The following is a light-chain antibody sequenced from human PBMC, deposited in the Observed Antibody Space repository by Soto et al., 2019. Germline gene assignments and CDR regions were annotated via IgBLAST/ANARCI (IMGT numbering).Light chain of an antibody. CDR3: QQYGSSGT. V-gene: IGKV3-20*01. CDR1: LTVSDNY. Sequence: EIVWTQSPGTLSLSPGERVILSCRASLTVSDNYLAWYQQKAGQAPRLVIYGASTRATGIPARFSTSGSGTDFTLTISRLEPEDFAVYYCQQYGSSGTFGQGTKVDIK. CDR2: GAS. J-gene: IGKJ1*01.